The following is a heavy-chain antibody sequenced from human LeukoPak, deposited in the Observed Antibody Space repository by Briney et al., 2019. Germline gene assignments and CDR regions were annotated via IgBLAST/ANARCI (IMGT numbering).Heavy chain of an antibody. V-gene: IGHV1-2*02. J-gene: IGHJ5*02. D-gene: IGHD3-9*01. CDR1: GFTFTGYY. CDR2: INPNSGGT. CDR3: ARDTAPAAVLPGGGEGWFDP. Sequence: ASVKVSCKASGFTFTGYYMHWVRQAPGQGLEWMGWINPNSGGTNYAQKFQGRVTMTRDTSISTAYMELSRLRSDDTAVYYCARDTAPAAVLPGGGEGWFDPWGQGTLVTVSS.